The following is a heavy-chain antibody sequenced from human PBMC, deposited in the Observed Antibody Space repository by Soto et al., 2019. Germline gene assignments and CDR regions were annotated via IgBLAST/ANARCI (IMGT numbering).Heavy chain of an antibody. D-gene: IGHD3-22*01. CDR3: ARDRRTKYYYDSSGYYQGGGAFDI. J-gene: IGHJ3*02. CDR2: IYYSGST. V-gene: IGHV4-31*03. CDR1: GGSISSGGYY. Sequence: PSETLSLTCTVSGGSISSGGYYWSWIRQHPGKGLEWIGYIYYSGSTYYNPSLKSRVTISVDTSKNQFSLKLSSVTAADTAVYYCARDRRTKYYYDSSGYYQGGGAFDIWGQGTMVTVSS.